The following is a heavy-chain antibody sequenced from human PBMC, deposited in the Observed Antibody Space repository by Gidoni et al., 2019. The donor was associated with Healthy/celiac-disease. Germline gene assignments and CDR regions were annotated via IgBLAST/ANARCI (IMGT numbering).Heavy chain of an antibody. V-gene: IGHV3-23*01. J-gene: IGHJ6*02. D-gene: IGHD3-16*01. CDR1: GFTFSSYA. CDR3: AKDRRGLPRGMDV. Sequence: EVQLLESGGGLVQPGGSLLLSCAPSGFTFSSYALSWVRQAPGKGLEWVSAISGSGGSTYYADSVKGRFTISRDNSKNTLYLQMNSLRAEDTAVYYCAKDRRGLPRGMDVWGQGTTVTVSS. CDR2: ISGSGGST.